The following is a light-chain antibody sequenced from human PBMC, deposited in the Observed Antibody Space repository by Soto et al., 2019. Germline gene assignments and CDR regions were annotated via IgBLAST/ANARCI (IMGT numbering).Light chain of an antibody. CDR2: EVS. CDR1: SNDVGGYNF. CDR3: SSYAGNNIFYV. V-gene: IGLV2-8*01. Sequence: QAVVAQPPSASGSPGQSVTISCAGTSNDVGGYNFVSWYQQHPGKAPKLMIFEVSKRPSGVPDRFSGSKFGNTASLTVSGLQAEDEADYYCSSYAGNNIFYVFGTGTKLTVL. J-gene: IGLJ1*01.